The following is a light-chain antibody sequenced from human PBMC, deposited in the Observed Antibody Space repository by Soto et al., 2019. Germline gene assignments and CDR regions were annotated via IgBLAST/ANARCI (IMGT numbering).Light chain of an antibody. V-gene: IGKV3-15*01. CDR3: QQYNNWPPFT. CDR2: GAS. CDR1: QSVSSN. J-gene: IGKJ3*01. Sequence: EIVLTQSPATLSLSPGESATLSCRASQSVSSNLAWYQQKPGQAPRLLIYGASTRATGIPARFSGSGSGTEFTLTISSLQSEDFAVYYCQQYNNWPPFTFGPGTKVDIK.